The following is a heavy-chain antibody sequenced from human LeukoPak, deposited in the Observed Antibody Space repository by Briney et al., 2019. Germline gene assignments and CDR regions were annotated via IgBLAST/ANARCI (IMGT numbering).Heavy chain of an antibody. CDR2: VYSSGST. CDR3: ARYAAAAGFDY. Sequence: SETLSLTCSVSGGSISSYYWSWIRQPAGKGLEWIGRVYSSGSTIYSPSLRSRLSLSLDTSKNQFSLKLSSVTAADTAVYYCARYAAAAGFDYWGQGTLVTVSS. J-gene: IGHJ4*02. D-gene: IGHD6-13*01. V-gene: IGHV4-4*07. CDR1: GGSISSYY.